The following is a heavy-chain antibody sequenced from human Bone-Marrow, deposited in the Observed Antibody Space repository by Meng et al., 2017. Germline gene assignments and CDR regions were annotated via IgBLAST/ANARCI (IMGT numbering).Heavy chain of an antibody. Sequence: QAQLRQSGAEVKKPGASVWVSCKASDYTSASYGISWFRQAPGQGLEWMGWFVSNADTYPAQKFQGRVTMTRDTHTSTDFMELRSLRFDDTAVYYCARGTPGRSYSDYWGQGTLVTVSS. CDR3: ARGTPGRSYSDY. J-gene: IGHJ4*02. D-gene: IGHD3-10*01. CDR2: FVSNADT. CDR1: DYTSASYG. V-gene: IGHV1-18*01.